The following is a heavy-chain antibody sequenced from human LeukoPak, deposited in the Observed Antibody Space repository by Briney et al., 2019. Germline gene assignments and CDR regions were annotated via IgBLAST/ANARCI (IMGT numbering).Heavy chain of an antibody. CDR1: GGSISSSSYY. D-gene: IGHD5-18*01. CDR2: IYYSGST. Sequence: SETLSLTCTVSGGSISSSSYYWGWIRQPPGKGLEWIGSIYYSGSTYYNPSLKSRVTISVDTSKNQFSLKLSSVTAADTAVYYCARVVDTAMAKTFDPWGQGTLVTVSS. V-gene: IGHV4-39*07. J-gene: IGHJ5*02. CDR3: ARVVDTAMAKTFDP.